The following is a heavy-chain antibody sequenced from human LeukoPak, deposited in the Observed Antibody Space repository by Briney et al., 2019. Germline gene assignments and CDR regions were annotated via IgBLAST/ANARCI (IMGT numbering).Heavy chain of an antibody. CDR2: INLSGDTK. V-gene: IGHV3-23*01. CDR1: GFSVSSYG. J-gene: IGHJ4*02. CDR3: AQGYSSGWFPN. Sequence: GGSLRLSCAVSGFSVSSYGMSWVRQAPGKGLEWISAINLSGDTKYYADSVKGRFTISRDHSENTLYLHMNSLRTEDTAVYYCAQGYSSGWFPNWGQGSLVSVSS. D-gene: IGHD6-19*01.